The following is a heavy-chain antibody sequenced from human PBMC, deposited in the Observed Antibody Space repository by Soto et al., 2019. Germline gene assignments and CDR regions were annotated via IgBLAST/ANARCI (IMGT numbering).Heavy chain of an antibody. D-gene: IGHD6-19*01. V-gene: IGHV1-18*01. J-gene: IGHJ6*02. Sequence: ASVKVSCKASGYTFTSYGISWVRQAPGQGLEWMGWISAYNGNTNYAQKLQGRVTMTTDTSTSTAYMELRSLRSDDTAVYYCARDWELPGGGWYSHLDYYGLDVWGQGTTVTVSS. CDR1: GYTFTSYG. CDR3: ARDWELPGGGWYSHLDYYGLDV. CDR2: ISAYNGNT.